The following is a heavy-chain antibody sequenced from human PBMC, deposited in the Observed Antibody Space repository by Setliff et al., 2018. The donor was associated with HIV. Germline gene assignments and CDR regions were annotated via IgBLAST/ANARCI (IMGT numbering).Heavy chain of an antibody. Sequence: GASVKVSCKASGYTFISYGVSWVRQAPGQGLEWMGWISVKNGNTNYAQKLQDRVTMTTDTSTSTAYMELRSLRSDDTAVYYCARILVGVDDAFDIWGQGTMVTVSS. CDR1: GYTFISYG. CDR2: ISVKNGNT. D-gene: IGHD1-26*01. J-gene: IGHJ3*02. CDR3: ARILVGVDDAFDI. V-gene: IGHV1-18*01.